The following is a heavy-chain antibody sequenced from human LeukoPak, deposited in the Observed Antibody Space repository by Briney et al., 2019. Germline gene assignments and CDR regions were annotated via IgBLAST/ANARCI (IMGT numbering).Heavy chain of an antibody. CDR1: GFTFSSYS. CDR3: ARARSLGYCSSTSCLYYNGMDV. CDR2: ISSSSSYI. D-gene: IGHD2-2*01. V-gene: IGHV3-21*01. Sequence: GGSLRLSCAASGFTFSSYSMNWVRQAPGKGLEWVSSISSSSSYIYYADSVKGRFTISRDNAKNSLYLQMNSLRAEVTAVYYCARARSLGYCSSTSCLYYNGMDVWGQGTTVTVSS. J-gene: IGHJ6*02.